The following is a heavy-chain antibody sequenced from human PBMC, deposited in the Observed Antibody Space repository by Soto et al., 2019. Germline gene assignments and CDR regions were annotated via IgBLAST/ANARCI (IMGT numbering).Heavy chain of an antibody. CDR1: GFAFNNYG. Sequence: KPGGSLRLSCTVSGFAFNNYGINWVRQAPGKGLEWVSSISKSDYTYYSDSVKGRFTISRDNAKNSVSLQMNTLRVEDTAVYYCAREDSIIIPAVSDCWGQGTLVTVSS. D-gene: IGHD2-2*01. CDR3: AREDSIIIPAVSDC. J-gene: IGHJ4*02. V-gene: IGHV3-21*01. CDR2: ISKSDYT.